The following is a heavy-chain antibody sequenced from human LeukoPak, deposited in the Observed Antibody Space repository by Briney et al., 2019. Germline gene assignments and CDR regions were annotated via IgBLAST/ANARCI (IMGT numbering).Heavy chain of an antibody. V-gene: IGHV3-66*01. D-gene: IGHD3-22*01. CDR1: GFTVSSNY. CDR3: AREVPYGYYYDSSWYFDL. J-gene: IGHJ2*01. Sequence: GGSLRLSCAASGFTVSSNYKSWVRQAPGKGLEWVSVIYSGGSTYYADSVKGRFTISRDNSKNTLYPQVNSLRAEDTAVYYCAREVPYGYYYDSSWYFDLWGRGTLVTVSS. CDR2: IYSGGST.